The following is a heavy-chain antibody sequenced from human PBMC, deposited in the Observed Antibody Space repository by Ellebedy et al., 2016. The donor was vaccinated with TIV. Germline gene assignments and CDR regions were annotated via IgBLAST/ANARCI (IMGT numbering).Heavy chain of an antibody. V-gene: IGHV3-74*01. J-gene: IGHJ4*02. D-gene: IGHD3-22*01. Sequence: GESLKISXAASGFTFSSYWMHWVRQPPGKGLVWVSRINSDGSSTSYADSVKGRFTISRDNSKNTLYLQMNSLRVEDTAIYYCAKDRGEHDSSGYGTWGQGTLVTVSS. CDR1: GFTFSSYW. CDR3: AKDRGEHDSSGYGT. CDR2: INSDGSST.